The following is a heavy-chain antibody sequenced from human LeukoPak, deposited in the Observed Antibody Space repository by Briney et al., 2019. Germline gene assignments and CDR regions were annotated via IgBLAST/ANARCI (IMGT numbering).Heavy chain of an antibody. CDR3: ARDPTVYDFWSGYSNNWFDP. CDR2: ISSSSSYI. Sequence: GGSLRLSCAASGFTFSSYSMNWVRQAPGKGLEWASSISSSSSYIYYADSVKGRFTISRDNAKNSLYLQMNSLRAEDTAVYYCARDPTVYDFWSGYSNNWFDPWGQGTLVTVSS. CDR1: GFTFSSYS. V-gene: IGHV3-21*01. J-gene: IGHJ5*02. D-gene: IGHD3-3*01.